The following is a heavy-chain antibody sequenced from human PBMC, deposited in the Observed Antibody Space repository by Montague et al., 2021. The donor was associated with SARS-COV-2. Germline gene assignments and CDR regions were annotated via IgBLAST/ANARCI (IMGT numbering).Heavy chain of an antibody. Sequence: SETLSLTCAVYGESFSGYYWSWIRQPPGKGLEWIGGINHSESTNSNPSLKSRLTISVDTSKNQFSLKLSSVTAADTAVYYCARPSCSSTSCYGPLWYWGQGTLVTVSS. D-gene: IGHD2-2*01. J-gene: IGHJ4*02. V-gene: IGHV4-34*01. CDR2: INHSEST. CDR1: GESFSGYY. CDR3: ARPSCSSTSCYGPLWY.